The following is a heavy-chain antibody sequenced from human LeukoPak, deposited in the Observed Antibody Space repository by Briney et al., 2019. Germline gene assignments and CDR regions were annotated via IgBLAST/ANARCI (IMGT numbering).Heavy chain of an antibody. CDR1: GGSISSGGYY. V-gene: IGHV4-31*03. CDR3: ARTHYYDSSGYYYGWFDP. CDR2: IYYSGST. D-gene: IGHD3-22*01. Sequence: PSETLSLTCTVSGGSISSGGYYWSWIRQHPGKGLEWIGYIYYSGSTYYNPSLKSRATISVDTSKNQFSLKLSSVTAADTAVYYCARTHYYDSSGYYYGWFDPWGQGTLVTVSS. J-gene: IGHJ5*02.